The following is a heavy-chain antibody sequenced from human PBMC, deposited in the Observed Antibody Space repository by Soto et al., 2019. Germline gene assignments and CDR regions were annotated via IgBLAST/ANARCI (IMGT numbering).Heavy chain of an antibody. J-gene: IGHJ5*02. Sequence: GGSLRLSCAASGFTFSSYDMHWVRQATGKGLEWVSAIGTAGDTYYPGSVKGRFTISRENAKNSLYLQMNSLRAGDTAVYYCARGFGYLNWFDPRARGPRATVPS. D-gene: IGHD3-3*01. CDR2: IGTAGDT. V-gene: IGHV3-13*01. CDR3: ARGFGYLNWFDP. CDR1: GFTFSSYD.